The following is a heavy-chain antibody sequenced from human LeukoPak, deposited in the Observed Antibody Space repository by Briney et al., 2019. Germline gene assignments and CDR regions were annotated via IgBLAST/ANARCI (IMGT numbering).Heavy chain of an antibody. CDR2: IYYSGST. V-gene: IGHV4-59*12. D-gene: IGHD1-26*01. CDR1: GGSISSYY. CDR3: ARAPYWSGSYYVY. J-gene: IGHJ4*02. Sequence: SETLSLTCTVSGGSISSYYWSWIRQPPGKGLEWIAYIYYSGSTNYNPSLKSRVTISVDTSKNQFSLKLSSVTAADTAVYYCARAPYWSGSYYVYWGQGTLDTVSS.